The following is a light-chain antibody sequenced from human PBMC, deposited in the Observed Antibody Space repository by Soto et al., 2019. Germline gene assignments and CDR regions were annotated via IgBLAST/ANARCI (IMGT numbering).Light chain of an antibody. V-gene: IGLV2-14*03. Sequence: QSALTQPASVSGSAGQSITISCTGTSSDVGGYNYVSWYQQHPGKAPKLMIYDVTNRPSGVSDRFSGSKSGNTASLTISGLQAEDEADYYCSSYSTSDTWVFGGGTKLTVL. J-gene: IGLJ3*02. CDR1: SSDVGGYNY. CDR2: DVT. CDR3: SSYSTSDTWV.